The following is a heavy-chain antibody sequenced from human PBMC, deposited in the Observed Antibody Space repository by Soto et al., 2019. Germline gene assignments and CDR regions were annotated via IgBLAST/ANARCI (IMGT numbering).Heavy chain of an antibody. CDR3: ARSQGSSTSLEIYYYYYCGMDV. D-gene: IGHD2-2*01. V-gene: IGHV1-69*01. J-gene: IGHJ6*02. CDR1: GGTFGSYA. Sequence: QVPLVQSGAEVKKPGSSVKVSCKASGGTFGSYAISWVRQAPGQGLEWMGGSIPIPGTANYAQKFQGRVTIAADESTSTAYMELSSLRSEDTAVYYCARSQGSSTSLEIYYYYYCGMDVWGQGTTVTVSS. CDR2: SIPIPGTA.